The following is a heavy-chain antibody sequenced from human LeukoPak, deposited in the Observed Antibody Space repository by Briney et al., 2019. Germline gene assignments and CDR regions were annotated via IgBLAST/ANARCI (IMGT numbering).Heavy chain of an antibody. CDR1: GDSISSGSFY. J-gene: IGHJ4*02. D-gene: IGHD2-15*01. Sequence: SETLSLTCSVSGDSISSGSFYWSWIRQPAGRGLEWIGRIYPSGSTNYNPSLKSRVTISVDKSKNEFSLKLNSVTAADTAVYYCARAFLVGYSPEEYFFDYWGQGTLVTVSS. CDR3: ARAFLVGYSPEEYFFDY. V-gene: IGHV4-61*02. CDR2: IYPSGST.